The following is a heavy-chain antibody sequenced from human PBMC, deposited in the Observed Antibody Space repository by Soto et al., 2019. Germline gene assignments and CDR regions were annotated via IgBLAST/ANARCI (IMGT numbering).Heavy chain of an antibody. CDR1: GFTFSSYW. D-gene: IGHD2-15*01. J-gene: IGHJ4*02. CDR2: INTVGSGT. V-gene: IGHV3-74*01. CDR3: AKDYCSGGSCYGRAYYFDY. Sequence: GGSLRLSCAASGFTFSSYWMHWVRQAPGKGLVWVSRINTVGSGTNYADSVKGRFTISRDNAKNTLYLQMNSLRAEDTAVYYCAKDYCSGGSCYGRAYYFDYWGQGTLVTVSS.